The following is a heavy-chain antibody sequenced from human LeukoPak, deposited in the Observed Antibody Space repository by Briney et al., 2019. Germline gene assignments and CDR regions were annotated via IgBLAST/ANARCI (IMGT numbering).Heavy chain of an antibody. CDR2: INPYSGDT. Sequence: ASVKVSCMASRYTFTDYYMHWVRQAPGQGLEWMGWINPYSGDTNYAQKFQGRVTMTGDTSISTAYMELSRLRSDDTAVYYCARDKAAYSSGWALDYWGQGTLVTVSS. CDR3: ARDKAAYSSGWALDY. V-gene: IGHV1-2*02. J-gene: IGHJ4*02. CDR1: RYTFTDYY. D-gene: IGHD6-19*01.